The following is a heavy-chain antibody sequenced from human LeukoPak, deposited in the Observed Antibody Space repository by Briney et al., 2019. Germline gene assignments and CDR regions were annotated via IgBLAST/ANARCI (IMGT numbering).Heavy chain of an antibody. J-gene: IGHJ4*02. CDR3: AKDGDLYGHADY. CDR2: ISYDGSNK. V-gene: IGHV3-30-3*01. D-gene: IGHD4-17*01. Sequence: PGGSPRLSCAASGFTFSSYAMHWVRQAPGKGLEWVASISYDGSNKYYADSLKGRFTISRDNSKKTLYLQMNSLRAEDSAVYYCAKDGDLYGHADYWGQGTLVTVSS. CDR1: GFTFSSYA.